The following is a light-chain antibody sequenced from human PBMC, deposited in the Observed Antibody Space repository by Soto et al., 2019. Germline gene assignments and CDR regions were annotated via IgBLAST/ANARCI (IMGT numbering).Light chain of an antibody. CDR3: QSYDSSLSGYV. CDR1: SSNIGAGYD. Sequence: QSVLTQPPSMSAPPGQRVTISCTGSSSNIGAGYDVHWYQQLPGTAPKLLIYGNSNRPSGVPDRFSGSKSGTSASLAITGLQAEDEADYYCQSYDSSLSGYVFGTGTKVTVL. V-gene: IGLV1-40*01. CDR2: GNS. J-gene: IGLJ1*01.